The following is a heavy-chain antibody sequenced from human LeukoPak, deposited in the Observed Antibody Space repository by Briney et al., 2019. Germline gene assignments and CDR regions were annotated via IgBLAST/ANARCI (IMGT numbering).Heavy chain of an antibody. CDR3: ASPFFDF. CDR2: FHYNGST. Sequence: PSETLSLTCTVSGVSISSGRYYWGWIRQPPGKGLEYIGSFHYNGSTYYNPSLKSRVTISVDTSKNQFSLKLSSVTAADTAVYYFASPFFDFWGQGTLVTVSS. V-gene: IGHV4-39*01. J-gene: IGHJ4*02. CDR1: GVSISSGRYY.